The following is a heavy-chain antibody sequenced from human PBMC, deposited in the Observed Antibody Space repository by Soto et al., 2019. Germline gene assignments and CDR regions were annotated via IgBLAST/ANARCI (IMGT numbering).Heavy chain of an antibody. CDR2: INHSGST. CDR1: GGSFSGYY. V-gene: IGHV4-34*01. CDR3: ARVPVVAALGWFDP. Sequence: QVQLQQWGAGLLKPSETLSLTCAVYGGSFSGYYWSWIRQPPGKGLEWIGEINHSGSTNYNPSLKSRGTISVDTSKNQFSLKLSSVTAADTAVYYCARVPVVAALGWFDPWGQGTLVTVSS. J-gene: IGHJ5*02. D-gene: IGHD2-15*01.